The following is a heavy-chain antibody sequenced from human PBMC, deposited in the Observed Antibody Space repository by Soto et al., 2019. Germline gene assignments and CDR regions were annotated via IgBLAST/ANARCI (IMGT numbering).Heavy chain of an antibody. CDR1: GYTFSSYG. J-gene: IGHJ6*02. CDR2: ISGYNGNT. V-gene: IGHV1-18*01. CDR3: ARIPDCSITTCSFPSRFHIRGYYYYYGMDV. Sequence: QVRLVQSAAEVKKPGASVKVSCKASGYTFSSYGISWVRQAPGQGLEWMGWISGYNGNTNFAQNLKGRVTMTTDTPTSPAFMELTSLISADTAVYYCARIPDCSITTCSFPSRFHIRGYYYYYGMDVWAQGPTFTFSS. D-gene: IGHD2-2*01.